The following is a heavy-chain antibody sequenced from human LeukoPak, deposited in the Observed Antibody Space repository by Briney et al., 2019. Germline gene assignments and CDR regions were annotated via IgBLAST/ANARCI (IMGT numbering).Heavy chain of an antibody. V-gene: IGHV4-39*07. D-gene: IGHD3-9*01. CDR2: IYSGGNT. J-gene: IGHJ5*02. CDR1: DGSINSDTYY. CDR3: ARVFNSPNWFDP. Sequence: SETLSLTCSVSDGSINSDTYYWGWIRQPPGKGLEWIASIYSGGNTYYNPSLKSRVTISVDTSKNQFSLKLSSVTAADTAVYYCARVFNSPNWFDPWGQGTLVTVSS.